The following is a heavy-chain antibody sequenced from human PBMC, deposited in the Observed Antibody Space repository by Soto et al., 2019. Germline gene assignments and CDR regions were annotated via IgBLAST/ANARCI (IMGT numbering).Heavy chain of an antibody. Sequence: PGGSLRLSCAASGFTFSSYAMHWVRQAPGKGLEWVAVISYEGSNKYYADSVKGRFTISRDNSKNTLYLQMNSLRAEDTAVYYCARDLAADFDYWGQGTLVTVSS. CDR3: ARDLAADFDY. CDR2: ISYEGSNK. CDR1: GFTFSSYA. J-gene: IGHJ4*02. D-gene: IGHD2-15*01. V-gene: IGHV3-30-3*01.